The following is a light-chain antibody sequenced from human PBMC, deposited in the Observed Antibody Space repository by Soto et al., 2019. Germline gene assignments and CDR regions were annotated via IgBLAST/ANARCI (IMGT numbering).Light chain of an antibody. Sequence: DIQMTQCRSTLSACLGDRVTITYRASQTISRWLAWYQQKQGKVPKLLIYAASTLQSGVPSRFSGSGYGTDFNLTISSLQPEDVATYYCQKYNSAPFTFGQGTRLEIK. J-gene: IGKJ5*01. CDR2: AAS. CDR3: QKYNSAPFT. V-gene: IGKV1-27*01. CDR1: QTISRW.